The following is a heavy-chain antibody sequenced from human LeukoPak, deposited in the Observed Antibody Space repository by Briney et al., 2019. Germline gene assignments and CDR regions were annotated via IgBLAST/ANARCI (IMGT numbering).Heavy chain of an antibody. D-gene: IGHD3-3*01. Sequence: SETLSLTCTVSGGSISSYYWSWIRQPPGKGLEWIGYIYYSGSTNYNPSLKSRVTISVDTSKNQFSLKLSSVTAADTAVYYCARADFWSGYLFDYWGREPWSPSPQ. CDR1: GGSISSYY. CDR2: IYYSGST. V-gene: IGHV4-59*01. J-gene: IGHJ4*02. CDR3: ARADFWSGYLFDY.